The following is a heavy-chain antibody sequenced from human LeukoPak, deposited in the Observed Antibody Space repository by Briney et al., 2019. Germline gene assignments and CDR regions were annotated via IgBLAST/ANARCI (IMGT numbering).Heavy chain of an antibody. D-gene: IGHD6-13*01. J-gene: IGHJ4*02. CDR2: INHSGST. CDR1: GGSFSGYY. Sequence: PSETLSLTCAVYGGSFSGYYWSWIRQPPGKGLEWIGEINHSGSTSYNPSLKSRVTISVDTSKNQFSLKLTSVTAADTAVYYCARDADSSSWYRIYWGQGTLVTVSS. V-gene: IGHV4-34*01. CDR3: ARDADSSSWYRIY.